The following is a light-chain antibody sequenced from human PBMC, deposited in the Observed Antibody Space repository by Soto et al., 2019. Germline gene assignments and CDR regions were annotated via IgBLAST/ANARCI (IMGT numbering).Light chain of an antibody. V-gene: IGKV3-15*01. CDR1: QSVSSSY. CDR3: QQYIDWPPYT. CDR2: GAS. Sequence: DTVWTQSPATLSLSPGERAAVSCRASQSVSSSYLAWYQQKPGQAPRLLLYGASTRATGIPGRFSGSGSGTDLTLTISGLQSEDFAAYYCQQYIDWPPYTFGQGTKVDIK. J-gene: IGKJ2*01.